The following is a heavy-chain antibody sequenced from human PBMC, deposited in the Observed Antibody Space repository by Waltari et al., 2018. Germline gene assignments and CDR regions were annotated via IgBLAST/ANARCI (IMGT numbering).Heavy chain of an antibody. CDR1: GASLTTYS. J-gene: IGHJ4*02. V-gene: IGHV4-59*01. Sequence: QVQLQESGPGLVKPSETLSLTCTVSGASLTTYSYSWIRQSPGTGLQWIGSMYYTGTAYYNPSLKSRVTISLDTSKNQFSLSLTSVTTADTAVYYCARDYPAAHVFDYWGQGTVVAVSS. D-gene: IGHD2-15*01. CDR2: MYYTGTA. CDR3: ARDYPAAHVFDY.